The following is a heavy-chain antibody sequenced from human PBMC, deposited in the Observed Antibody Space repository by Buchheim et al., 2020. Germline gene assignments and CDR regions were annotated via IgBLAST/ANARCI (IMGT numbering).Heavy chain of an antibody. CDR2: INHSGIT. J-gene: IGHJ4*02. V-gene: IGHV4-34*01. Sequence: QVQLQQWGAGLLKPSETLSLTCAVYGGSFSDYVWNWIRQPPGKGLEWIGEINHSGITKYNPSLKSRVTISVDTSKNLFSLKLTSVTAADTAVYHCASARTGWYPMGIWDQGTL. CDR1: GGSFSDYV. D-gene: IGHD6-19*01. CDR3: ASARTGWYPMGI.